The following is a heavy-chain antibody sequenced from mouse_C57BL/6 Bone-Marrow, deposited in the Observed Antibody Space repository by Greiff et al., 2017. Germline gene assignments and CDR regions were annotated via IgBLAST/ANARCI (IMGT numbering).Heavy chain of an antibody. CDR3: AKKSDYYGSSYWYFDV. Sequence: QVQLKQSGPGLVQPSQSLSITCTVSGFSLTSYGVHWVRQSPGKGLEWLGVIWRGGSTDYNAAFMSRLSITKDNSKSQVFFKMNSLQADDTAIFYCAKKSDYYGSSYWYFDVWGTGTTVTVSS. CDR1: GFSLTSYG. V-gene: IGHV2-5*01. CDR2: IWRGGST. J-gene: IGHJ1*03. D-gene: IGHD1-1*01.